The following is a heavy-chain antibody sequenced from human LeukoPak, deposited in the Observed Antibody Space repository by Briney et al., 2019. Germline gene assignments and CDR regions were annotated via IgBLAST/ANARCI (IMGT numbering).Heavy chain of an antibody. Sequence: SVNVSCKASGYTFTSYYMHWVRQAPGQGLEWMGRIIPVLATTNYAQKFQTRVTITADKSTSTGYMELTSLRSEDTAIYYCARGDDVSGWVDWGLGTLVTVSS. CDR2: IIPVLATT. V-gene: IGHV1-69*08. D-gene: IGHD6-19*01. CDR3: ARGDDVSGWVD. CDR1: GYTFTSYY. J-gene: IGHJ4*02.